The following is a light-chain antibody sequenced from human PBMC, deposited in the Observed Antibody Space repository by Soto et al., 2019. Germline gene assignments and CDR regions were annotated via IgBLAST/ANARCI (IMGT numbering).Light chain of an antibody. CDR2: GNS. J-gene: IGLJ3*02. V-gene: IGLV1-40*01. CDR1: SSNIGAGYD. CDR3: QSYDSSLSGWV. Sequence: QLVLTQPPSVSGAPGQRVTISCTGSSSNIGAGYDVHWYQQLPGTAPKLLIYGNSNRPSGVPDRFSGSKSGTSASLAITGLRAEDEAYYYCQSYDSSLSGWVFGGGTKLTVL.